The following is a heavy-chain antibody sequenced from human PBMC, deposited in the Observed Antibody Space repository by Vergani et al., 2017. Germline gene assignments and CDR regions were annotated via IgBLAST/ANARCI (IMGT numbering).Heavy chain of an antibody. CDR3: ARPGQGGMLAPDY. CDR1: GFTFSSYW. Sequence: VQLVESGGGVVQPGGSLRLSCAASGFTFSSYWMSWVRQAPGKGLEWVANIKQDGSEKYYVDSVKGRFTISRDNAKNSLYLQMNSLRAEDTAVYYCARPGQGGMLAPDYWGQGTLVTVSS. CDR2: IKQDGSEK. D-gene: IGHD3-16*01. J-gene: IGHJ4*02. V-gene: IGHV3-7*01.